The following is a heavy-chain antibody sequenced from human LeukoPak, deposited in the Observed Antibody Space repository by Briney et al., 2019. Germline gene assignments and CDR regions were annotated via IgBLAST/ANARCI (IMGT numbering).Heavy chain of an antibody. CDR2: ISYDGSNK. CDR1: EFDFSSHA. Sequence: GGSLRLSCAASEFDFSSHAMTWVRQAPGKGLEWVAVISYDGSNKYYADSVKGRFTISRDNSKNTLYLQMNSLRAEDTAVYYCASSIAAAGTDYWGQGTLVTVSS. CDR3: ASSIAAAGTDY. J-gene: IGHJ4*02. V-gene: IGHV3-30-3*01. D-gene: IGHD6-13*01.